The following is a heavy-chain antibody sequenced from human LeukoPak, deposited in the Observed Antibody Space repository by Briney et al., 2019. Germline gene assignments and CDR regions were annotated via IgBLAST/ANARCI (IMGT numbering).Heavy chain of an antibody. CDR3: ARLGGDSSDYPFDH. CDR1: GGTFNSFV. V-gene: IGHV1-69*13. Sequence: GASVKVSCKASGGTFNSFVISWVRPAPGQGLEWMGGIIPLFGTANYAQKFQDRATITADESTSTAYMELSSLRSEDTAFYYCARLGGDSSDYPFDHWGQGTLVTVSS. CDR2: IIPLFGTA. J-gene: IGHJ4*02. D-gene: IGHD3-22*01.